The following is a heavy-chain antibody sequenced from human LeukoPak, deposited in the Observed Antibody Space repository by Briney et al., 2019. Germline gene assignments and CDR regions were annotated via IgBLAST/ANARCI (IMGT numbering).Heavy chain of an antibody. J-gene: IGHJ4*02. D-gene: IGHD2-15*01. CDR2: IYTSGST. Sequence: SETLSLTCTVSGGSISSYYWSWVRQPPGKGLEWIGYIYTSGSTNYNPSLKSRVTISVDTSKNQFSLKLSSVTAADTAVYYCARHPVAIYYFDYWGQGTLVTVSS. V-gene: IGHV4-4*09. CDR3: ARHPVAIYYFDY. CDR1: GGSISSYY.